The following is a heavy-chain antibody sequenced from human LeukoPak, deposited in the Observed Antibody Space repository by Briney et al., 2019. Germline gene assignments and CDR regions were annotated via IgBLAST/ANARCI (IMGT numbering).Heavy chain of an antibody. J-gene: IGHJ4*02. CDR2: IYPGDSDT. V-gene: IGHV5-51*01. CDR1: GYRLTSYW. D-gene: IGHD5-18*01. Sequence: GESLKISCKGSGYRLTSYWIGWVRQMPGKGLEWMGIIYPGDSDTRYSPSFQGQVTISADKSISTAYLQWSSLKASDTAMYYCARPADTAMVTPGYFDYWGQGTLVTVSS. CDR3: ARPADTAMVTPGYFDY.